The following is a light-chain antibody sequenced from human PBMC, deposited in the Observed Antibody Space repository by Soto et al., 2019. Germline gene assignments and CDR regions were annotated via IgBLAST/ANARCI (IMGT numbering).Light chain of an antibody. CDR2: DVS. CDR1: SNDVGGYDY. J-gene: IGLJ2*01. Sequence: QSVLTQPASVSGSLGQSITISCTGTSNDVGGYDYVSWYQQHPGKVPKVMIYDVSNRPSGVSNRFSGSKSGNTASLTISGLQAEDEADYYCSSYTRTNTLVLFGGGTKVTVL. V-gene: IGLV2-14*03. CDR3: SSYTRTNTLVL.